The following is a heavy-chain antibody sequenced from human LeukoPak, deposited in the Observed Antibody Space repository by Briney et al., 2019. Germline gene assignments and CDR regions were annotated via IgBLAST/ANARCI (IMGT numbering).Heavy chain of an antibody. J-gene: IGHJ4*02. CDR3: AKVTDYYGSGSYPDFDY. CDR1: GFTFSSYG. CDR2: IRYDGSNK. Sequence: GGSLRLSCAASGFTFSSYGMHWVRQAPGKGLEWVAFIRYDGSNKYYADSVKGRFTISRDNSKNTLYPQMNSLRAEDTAAYYCAKVTDYYGSGSYPDFDYWGQGTLVTVSS. D-gene: IGHD3-10*01. V-gene: IGHV3-30*02.